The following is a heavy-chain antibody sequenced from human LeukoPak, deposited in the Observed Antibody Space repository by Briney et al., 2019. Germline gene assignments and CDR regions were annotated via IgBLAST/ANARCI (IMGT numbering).Heavy chain of an antibody. J-gene: IGHJ4*02. CDR3: ARDIREMATDY. CDR1: GFTFSSYS. Sequence: GGSLRLSCAASGFTFSSYSMNWVRQAPGKGLEWVSYISVSGNTIYYADSVKGRFTISRDSARNSLHLQMNSLRSEDTAVYYCARDIREMATDYWGQGTLVTVSS. CDR2: ISVSGNTI. V-gene: IGHV3-48*01. D-gene: IGHD5-24*01.